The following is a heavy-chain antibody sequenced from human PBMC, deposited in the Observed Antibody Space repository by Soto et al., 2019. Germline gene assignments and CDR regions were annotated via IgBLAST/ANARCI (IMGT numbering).Heavy chain of an antibody. D-gene: IGHD3-10*01. CDR3: ARGRITMVRGVIWGEGWFDP. CDR1: GGSISSYY. V-gene: IGHV4-59*01. CDR2: IYYSGST. J-gene: IGHJ5*02. Sequence: SETLSLTCTVSGGSISSYYWSWIRQPPGKGLEWIGYIYYSGSTNYNPSLKSRVTISVDTSKNQFSLKLSSVTAADTAVYYCARGRITMVRGVIWGEGWFDPWGQGTLVTVSS.